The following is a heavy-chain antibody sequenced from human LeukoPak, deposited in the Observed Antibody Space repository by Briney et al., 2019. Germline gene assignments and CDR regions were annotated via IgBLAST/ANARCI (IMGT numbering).Heavy chain of an antibody. D-gene: IGHD3-10*01. CDR2: INPNSGGT. CDR3: ARDRVFILVRGVIPDAFDI. Sequence: GASVKVSCKASGYTFTGYYKHWVRQAPGQGLEWMGWINPNSGGTNYAQKFQGRVTMTRDTSISTAYMELSRLRSDDAAVYECARDRVFILVRGVIPDAFDIWGGGTMVTVS. CDR1: GYTFTGYY. V-gene: IGHV1-2*02. J-gene: IGHJ3*02.